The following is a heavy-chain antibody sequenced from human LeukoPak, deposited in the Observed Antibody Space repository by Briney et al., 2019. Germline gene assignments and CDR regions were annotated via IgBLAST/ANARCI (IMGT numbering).Heavy chain of an antibody. Sequence: GRSLRLSCAASGFTFSSYTMHWVRQAPGKGLEWVAVISYDESNKYYADSVKGRSTISRDNAKHTLYLQMNSLRAEDTAVYYCARKPDYYGADYWGQGTLVTVSS. J-gene: IGHJ4*02. CDR2: ISYDESNK. D-gene: IGHD3-10*01. V-gene: IGHV3-30-3*01. CDR1: GFTFSSYT. CDR3: ARKPDYYGADY.